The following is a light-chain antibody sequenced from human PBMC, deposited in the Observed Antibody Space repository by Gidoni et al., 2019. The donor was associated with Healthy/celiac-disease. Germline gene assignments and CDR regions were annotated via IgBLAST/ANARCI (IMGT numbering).Light chain of an antibody. J-gene: IGKJ3*01. CDR1: QGISSY. V-gene: IGKV1-9*01. CDR2: AAS. CDR3: QQLNS. Sequence: DIQLTQSPSFLSASVGDRVTITCRASQGISSYLAWYQQKPGKAPKLLIYAASTLQSGVPSRFSGSGSGTAFTLTISSLQPEDFATYYCQQLNSFGPGTKVDIK.